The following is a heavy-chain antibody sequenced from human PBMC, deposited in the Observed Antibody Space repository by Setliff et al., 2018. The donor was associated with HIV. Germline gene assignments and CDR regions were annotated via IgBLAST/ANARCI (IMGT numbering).Heavy chain of an antibody. CDR3: ARHHYDVLSGYYTLKY. CDR2: VYYSGST. CDR1: GGSINSDY. D-gene: IGHD3-3*01. V-gene: IGHV4-59*08. J-gene: IGHJ4*02. Sequence: SETLSLTCSVSGGSINSDYWSWIRQSPGKGLEWIGYVYYSGSTNYNPSLKSRITISVDTSKNQMSLNMSSTTPADTAVYYCARHHYDVLSGYYTLKYWGQGMLVTVSS.